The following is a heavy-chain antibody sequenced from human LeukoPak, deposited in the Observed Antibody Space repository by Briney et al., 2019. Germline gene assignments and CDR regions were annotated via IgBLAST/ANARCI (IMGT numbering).Heavy chain of an antibody. J-gene: IGHJ5*02. CDR2: INHSGST. CDR1: GGSFSGYY. V-gene: IGHV4-34*01. Sequence: SETLSLTCAVYGGSFSGYYWSWIRQPPGKGREWMGEINHSGSTNYNPSLKSRVPISVDTSKNQFSLKLSSVTAADTAVYYCARGRRWGGASWFDPWGQGTLVTVSS. D-gene: IGHD1-26*01. CDR3: ARGRRWGGASWFDP.